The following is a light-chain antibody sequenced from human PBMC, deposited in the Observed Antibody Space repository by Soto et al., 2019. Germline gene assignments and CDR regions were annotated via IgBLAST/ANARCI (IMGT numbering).Light chain of an antibody. J-gene: IGKJ2*01. CDR3: LQDYNSQYT. Sequence: AIQMTQSPSSLSASVGDRVTITCRASQGVGKDLGWYQHKPGKAPRLLIYAASNLETGVPSRLSGSGSGTDFTFIISSLQPEDFATYYCLQDYNSQYTFGKGTKLEIK. V-gene: IGKV1-6*01. CDR1: QGVGKD. CDR2: AAS.